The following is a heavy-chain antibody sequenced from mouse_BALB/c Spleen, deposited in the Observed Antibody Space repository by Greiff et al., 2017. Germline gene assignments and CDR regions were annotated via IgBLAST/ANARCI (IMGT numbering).Heavy chain of an antibody. CDR1: GFTFSSYG. CDR2: ISSGGSYT. Sequence: EVQGVESGGDLVKPGGSLKLSCAASGFTFSSYGMSWVRQTPDKRLEWVATISSGGSYTYYPDSVKGRFTISRDNAKNTLYLQMSSLKSEDTAMYYCARRGFTTADAMDYWGQGTSVTVSS. CDR3: ARRGFTTADAMDY. D-gene: IGHD1-2*01. J-gene: IGHJ4*01. V-gene: IGHV5-6*01.